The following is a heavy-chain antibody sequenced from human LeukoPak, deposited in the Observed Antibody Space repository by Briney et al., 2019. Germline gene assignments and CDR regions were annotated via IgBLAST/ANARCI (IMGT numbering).Heavy chain of an antibody. D-gene: IGHD4-17*01. CDR1: GGSFSGYY. CDR3: ARPYYGDYGNYYYMDV. J-gene: IGHJ6*03. V-gene: IGHV4-34*01. CDR2: INHSGST. Sequence: SETLSLTCAVYGGSFSGYYWSWIRQPPGKGLEWIGEINHSGSTNYNPSLKSRVTISVDTSKNQFPLKLSSVTAADTAVYYCARPYYGDYGNYYYMDVWGKGTTVTISS.